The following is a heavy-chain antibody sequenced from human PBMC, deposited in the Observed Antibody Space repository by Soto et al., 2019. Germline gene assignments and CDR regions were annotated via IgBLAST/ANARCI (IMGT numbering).Heavy chain of an antibody. J-gene: IGHJ2*01. CDR1: GGTFSSYA. V-gene: IGHV1-69*12. D-gene: IGHD6-13*01. Sequence: QVQLVQSGAEVKKPGSSVKVSCKASGGTFSSYAISWVRQAPGQGLEWMGGIIPIFGTANYAQKFQGRVMITADESTSTAYMELSSLRSEDTAVYYCARKQQLVDVDWYFDLWGRGTLVTVSS. CDR2: IIPIFGTA. CDR3: ARKQQLVDVDWYFDL.